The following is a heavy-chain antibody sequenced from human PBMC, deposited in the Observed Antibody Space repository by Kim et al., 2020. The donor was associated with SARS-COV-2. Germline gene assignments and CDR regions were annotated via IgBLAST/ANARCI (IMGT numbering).Heavy chain of an antibody. V-gene: IGHV1-46*01. CDR2: GGST. Sequence: GGSTSDAQKVQGRVTMTRETSTSTVYMELSSLRSEDTAVYYCARGIGGYWGQGTLVTVSS. J-gene: IGHJ4*02. CDR3: ARGIGGY.